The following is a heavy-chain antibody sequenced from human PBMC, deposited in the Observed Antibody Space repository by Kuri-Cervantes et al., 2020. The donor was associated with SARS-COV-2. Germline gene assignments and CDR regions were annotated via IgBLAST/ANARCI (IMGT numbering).Heavy chain of an antibody. D-gene: IGHD3-3*01. Sequence: ASVKVSCKASGYPFTSYYMHWVRQAPGQGLEWMGIINPSGGSTSYAQKFQGRVTMTRDTSTSTVYMELSGLRSEDTAVYYCARVDSLVETIFGVVNFGFDYWGQGTLVTVSS. V-gene: IGHV1-46*03. J-gene: IGHJ4*02. CDR1: GYPFTSYY. CDR2: INPSGGST. CDR3: ARVDSLVETIFGVVNFGFDY.